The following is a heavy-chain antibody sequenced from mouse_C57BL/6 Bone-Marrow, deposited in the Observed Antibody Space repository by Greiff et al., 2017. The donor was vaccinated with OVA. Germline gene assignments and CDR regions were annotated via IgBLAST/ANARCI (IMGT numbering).Heavy chain of an antibody. J-gene: IGHJ2*01. CDR3: ARSHYYGSTFFDY. CDR2: IYPGSGST. D-gene: IGHD1-1*01. V-gene: IGHV1-55*01. CDR1: GYTFTSYW. Sequence: VQLQQPGAELVKPGASVKMSCKASGYTFTSYWITWVKQRPGQGLEWIGDIYPGSGSTNYNEKFKSKATLTVDTSSSTAYMQLSSLTSEDSAVYYCARSHYYGSTFFDYWGQGTTLTVSS.